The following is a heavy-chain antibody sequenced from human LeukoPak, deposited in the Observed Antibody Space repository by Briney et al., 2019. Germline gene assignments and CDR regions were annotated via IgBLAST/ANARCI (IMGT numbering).Heavy chain of an antibody. CDR3: ARRAGYSSSWYYFDC. D-gene: IGHD6-13*01. Sequence: GESLKISFKGSGYSFTSHWIAWVRQMPGKGLEWMGIIYPGDSDTRYSPSFQGQVTISADKSISTAYVQWSSLKASDTAMYYCARRAGYSSSWYYFDCWGQGTLVTVSS. V-gene: IGHV5-51*01. J-gene: IGHJ4*02. CDR1: GYSFTSHW. CDR2: IYPGDSDT.